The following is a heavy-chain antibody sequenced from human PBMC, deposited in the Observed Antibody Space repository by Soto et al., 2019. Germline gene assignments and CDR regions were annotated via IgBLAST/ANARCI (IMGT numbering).Heavy chain of an antibody. V-gene: IGHV3-33*01. J-gene: IGHJ6*02. CDR3: VRAAGYSGNDYVYYYGMDV. D-gene: IGHD5-12*01. CDR2: VWYDGGNK. Sequence: QVPLVESGGGVVQPGRSLRLSCAASGFTFSSYGMHWVRQAPGKGLEWVALVWYDGGNKYYADSVKGRFTISRDNSKNTLYLQMNSLRAEDTAVYYCVRAAGYSGNDYVYYYGMDVWGQGTTVTVSS. CDR1: GFTFSSYG.